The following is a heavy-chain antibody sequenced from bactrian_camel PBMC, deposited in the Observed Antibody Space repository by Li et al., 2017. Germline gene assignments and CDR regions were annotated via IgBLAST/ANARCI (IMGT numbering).Heavy chain of an antibody. Sequence: HVQLVESGGGSVQAGGSLRLSCVVSGVTYSTYCMAWFRQAPGKEREGVATSRDDGSTTYTDSVKGRFTISKDNAKNTLYLQMNSLKAEDTAMYYCAPGLRLPTRCRYDYWGQGTQVTVSS. CDR2: SRDDGST. D-gene: IGHD2*01. J-gene: IGHJ4*01. V-gene: IGHV3S55*01. CDR1: GVTYSTYC. CDR3: APGLRLPTRCRYDY.